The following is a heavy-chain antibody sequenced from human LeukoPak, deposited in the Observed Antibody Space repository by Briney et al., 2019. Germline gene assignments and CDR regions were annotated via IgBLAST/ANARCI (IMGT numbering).Heavy chain of an antibody. D-gene: IGHD3-9*01. Sequence: SETLSLTCAVYCGSSSGYYWSWIRQPPGKGLEWIAEINHSGSTNYNASLRSRVTVYVDTSKNQFSLKLSSVTAADTAVYYCARGGGNLLLFFDPKYYYYMDVWGKGTTVTVSS. J-gene: IGHJ6*03. CDR2: INHSGST. CDR3: ARGGGNLLLFFDPKYYYYMDV. CDR1: CGSSSGYY. V-gene: IGHV4-34*01.